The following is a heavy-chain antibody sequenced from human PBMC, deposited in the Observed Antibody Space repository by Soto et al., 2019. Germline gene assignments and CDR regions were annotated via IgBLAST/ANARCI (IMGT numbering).Heavy chain of an antibody. CDR2: IYHSGST. CDR3: ARDPGIAVAGFDY. J-gene: IGHJ4*02. Sequence: TSETLSLTCAVSGGSISSSNWWSWVRQPPGKGLEWIGEIYHSGSTNYNPSLKSRVTISVDKSKNQFSLKLSSVTAADTAVYYCARDPGIAVAGFDYWGQGTLVTVSS. V-gene: IGHV4-4*02. CDR1: GGSISSSNW. D-gene: IGHD6-19*01.